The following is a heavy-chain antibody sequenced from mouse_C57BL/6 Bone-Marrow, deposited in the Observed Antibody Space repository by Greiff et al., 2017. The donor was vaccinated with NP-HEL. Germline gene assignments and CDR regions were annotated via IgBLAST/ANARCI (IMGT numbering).Heavy chain of an antibody. CDR3: ARGAY. CDR1: GYEFSNYW. Sequence: QVQLQQSGAELVKPGASVKISCKASGYEFSNYWMNWVKQRPGKGLEWIGQIYPGDGDTNYNGKFKDKATLTADTSSSTAYMQLSRLASEYSTVYFCARGAYWGQGTLVTVSA. V-gene: IGHV1-80*01. J-gene: IGHJ3*01. CDR2: IYPGDGDT.